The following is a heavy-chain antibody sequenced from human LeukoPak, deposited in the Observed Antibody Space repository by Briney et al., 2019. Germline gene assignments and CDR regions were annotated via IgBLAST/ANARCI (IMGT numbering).Heavy chain of an antibody. CDR2: ISGSGGST. Sequence: GGSLRLSCAVSGFTFSSYARSWVRQAPGKGLEWVSAISGSGGSTYYADSVKGLFTISRDNSKNTLYLQINSLRAEDTDVYYCAKRVSRYASRGYYSIDAFDIWGQGTMVTVSS. CDR3: AKRVSRYASRGYYSIDAFDI. V-gene: IGHV3-23*01. J-gene: IGHJ3*02. D-gene: IGHD3-22*01. CDR1: GFTFSSYA.